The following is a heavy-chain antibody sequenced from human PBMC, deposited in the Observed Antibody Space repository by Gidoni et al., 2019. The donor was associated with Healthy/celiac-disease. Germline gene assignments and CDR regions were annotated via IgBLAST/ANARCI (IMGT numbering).Heavy chain of an antibody. Sequence: VESGGGLVQPGGSLRLSCAASGFTFSSYEMNWVRQAPGKGLEWVSYISSSGSTIYYADSVKGRFTISRDNAKNSLYLQMNSLRAEDTAVYYCARDLAVEYYGSGSGYYYYYGMDVWGQGTTVTVSS. CDR3: ARDLAVEYYGSGSGYYYYYGMDV. CDR1: GFTFSSYE. CDR2: ISSSGSTI. D-gene: IGHD3-10*01. V-gene: IGHV3-48*03. J-gene: IGHJ6*02.